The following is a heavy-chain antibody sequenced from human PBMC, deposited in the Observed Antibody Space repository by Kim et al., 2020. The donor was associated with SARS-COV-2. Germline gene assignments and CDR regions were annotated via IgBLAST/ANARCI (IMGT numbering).Heavy chain of an antibody. J-gene: IGHJ6*02. CDR1: GSLIGHY. D-gene: IGHD6-19*01. V-gene: IGHV4-59*11. CDR2: IHSDGST. CDR3: ARDQVAETYPRGWYYYGFDV. Sequence: SETLSLTCSVSGSLIGHYLIWVRQSPGKGLEWIGYIHSDGSTNYNPSLKSRVTISADTAKNQLYLRLTSVTAADTAVYYCARDQVAETYPRGWYYYGFDVWGQGTTVTVSS.